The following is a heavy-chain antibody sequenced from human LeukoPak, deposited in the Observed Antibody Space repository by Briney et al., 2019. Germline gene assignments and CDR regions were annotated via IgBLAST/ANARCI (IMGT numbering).Heavy chain of an antibody. J-gene: IGHJ4*02. D-gene: IGHD3-22*01. CDR2: INHSGST. V-gene: IGHV4-34*01. Sequence: SETLSLTCAVYGGSFSGYYWSWIRQPPGKGLEWIGGINHSGSTYYNPSLKSRVTISADTSKNQFSLRLSSVTAAGTAVYYCASYDSSGYYYRYWGQGTLVTVSS. CDR1: GGSFSGYY. CDR3: ASYDSSGYYYRY.